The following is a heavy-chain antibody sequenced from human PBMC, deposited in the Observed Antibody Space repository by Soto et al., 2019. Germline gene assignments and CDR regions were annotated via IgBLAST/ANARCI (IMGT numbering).Heavy chain of an antibody. D-gene: IGHD6-6*01. V-gene: IGHV4-59*01. CDR3: VKGARVYDS. J-gene: IGHJ5*01. CDR2: MHYTGIT. CDR1: GDSISSYY. Sequence: SETLSLTCTVSGDSISSYYWSWVRQPPGKGLEWIGYMHYTGITSYNPSLKSRVTISVDTSKDQFSLKLSSVTAADTAVYYCVKGARVYDSWGQGILVTVSS.